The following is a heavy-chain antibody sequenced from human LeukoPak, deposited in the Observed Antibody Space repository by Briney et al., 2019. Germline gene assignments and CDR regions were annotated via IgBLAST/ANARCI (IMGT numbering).Heavy chain of an antibody. V-gene: IGHV1-46*01. J-gene: IGHJ5*02. Sequence: ASVKASCKASGYTFTSKFIHWVRQAPGQGLEWMGIINPSAGSTNFPQKFQGRVTMTRDTSISTAYMELSRLRSDDTAVYYCARERDCSGGSCYMEDRFDPWGQGTLVTVSS. D-gene: IGHD2-15*01. CDR3: ARERDCSGGSCYMEDRFDP. CDR1: GYTFTSKF. CDR2: INPSAGST.